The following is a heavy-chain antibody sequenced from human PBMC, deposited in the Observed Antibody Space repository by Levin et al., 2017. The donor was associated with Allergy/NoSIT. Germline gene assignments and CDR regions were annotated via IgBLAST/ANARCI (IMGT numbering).Heavy chain of an antibody. Sequence: GGSLRLSCAASGFTFSSYAMSWVRQAPGKGLEWVSAISGSGGSTYYADSVKGRFTISRDNSKNTLYLQMNSLRAEDTAVYYCAKTGGYSGYDECYFDYWGQGTLVTVSS. CDR2: ISGSGGST. CDR1: GFTFSSYA. J-gene: IGHJ4*02. V-gene: IGHV3-23*01. D-gene: IGHD5-12*01. CDR3: AKTGGYSGYDECYFDY.